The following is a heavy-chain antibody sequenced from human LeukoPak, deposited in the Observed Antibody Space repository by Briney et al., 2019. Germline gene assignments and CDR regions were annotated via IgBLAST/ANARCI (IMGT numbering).Heavy chain of an antibody. V-gene: IGHV3-53*01. CDR2: IYSGGGT. CDR1: GFTVSSNY. D-gene: IGHD6-19*01. J-gene: IGHJ4*02. Sequence: PGGSLRLSCAASGFTVSSNYMNWVRQAPGKGLEWVSLIYSGGGTYYADSVKGRFTISRGSSKNTLYLQMNSLRAEDTAVYYCARDSSAWSPGYFDYWGQGTLVTVSS. CDR3: ARDSSAWSPGYFDY.